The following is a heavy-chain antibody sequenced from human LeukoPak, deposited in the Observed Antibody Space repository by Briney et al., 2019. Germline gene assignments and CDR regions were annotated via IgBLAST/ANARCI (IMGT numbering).Heavy chain of an antibody. CDR3: ARSVVTLYWYFDL. CDR1: GGSISGYC. D-gene: IGHD4-23*01. Sequence: SETLSLTCTVSGGSISGYCYNWMRQPPGKGLEWIGYIYYSGSTNYNPSLKSRVTISLDTSKNQFSLKLSSVTTADTAVYYCARSVVTLYWYFDLWGRGTLVTVSS. J-gene: IGHJ2*01. CDR2: IYYSGST. V-gene: IGHV4-59*01.